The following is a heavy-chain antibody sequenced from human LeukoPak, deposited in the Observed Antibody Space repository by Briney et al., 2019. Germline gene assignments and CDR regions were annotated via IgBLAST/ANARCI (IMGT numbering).Heavy chain of an antibody. V-gene: IGHV4-59*01. CDR1: GGSISSYY. Sequence: KPSETLSLTRTVSGGSISSYYWSWIRQPPGKGLEWIGYIYYSGSTNYNPSLKSRVTISVDTSKNQFSLKLSSVTAADTAVYYCARDNWNYGSSMDVWGQGTTVTVSS. CDR3: ARDNWNYGSSMDV. J-gene: IGHJ6*02. D-gene: IGHD1-7*01. CDR2: IYYSGST.